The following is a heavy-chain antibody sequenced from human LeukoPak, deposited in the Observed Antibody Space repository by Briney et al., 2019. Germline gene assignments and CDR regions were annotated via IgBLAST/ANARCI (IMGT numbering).Heavy chain of an antibody. V-gene: IGHV1-8*03. CDR2: MNPNSGNT. CDR1: GYTFTSYD. J-gene: IGHJ4*02. Sequence: ASVKVSCKASGYTFTSYDINWVRQATGQGLEWMGWMNPNSGNTAYAQKFQGRVTITRNTSISTAYMELSSLRSEDTAVYYCARGRRGSSSGRLDYWGQGTLVTVPS. D-gene: IGHD6-6*01. CDR3: ARGRRGSSSGRLDY.